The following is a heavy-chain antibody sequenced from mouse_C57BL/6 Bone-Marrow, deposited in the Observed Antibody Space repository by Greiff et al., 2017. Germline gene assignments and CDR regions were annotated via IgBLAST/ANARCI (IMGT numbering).Heavy chain of an antibody. CDR3: ARDYYGSSFDY. CDR1: GFNIKNTY. CDR2: IDPANGNT. D-gene: IGHD1-1*01. V-gene: IGHV14-3*01. J-gene: IGHJ2*01. Sequence: EVKLMESGAELARPGASVKLSCKASGFNIKNTYMHWVKQRPEQGLEWIGRIDPANGNTKYAPKFQGKATITADTSSNTAYLQLSSLTSEDTAIYYCARDYYGSSFDYWGQGTTLTVSS.